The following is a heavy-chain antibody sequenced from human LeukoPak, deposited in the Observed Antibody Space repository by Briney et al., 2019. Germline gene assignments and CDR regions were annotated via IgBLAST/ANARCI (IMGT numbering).Heavy chain of an antibody. D-gene: IGHD3-22*01. CDR3: ARAGYDSSGYYVYFDY. V-gene: IGHV4-59*01. CDR1: GGSISSYY. Sequence: PSETLSLTSTVSGGSISSYYWSWIRQPPGKGLEWIGYIYYSGSTNYNPSLKSRVTISVDTSKNQFSLKLSSVTAADTAVYYCARAGYDSSGYYVYFDYWGQGTLVTVSS. J-gene: IGHJ4*02. CDR2: IYYSGST.